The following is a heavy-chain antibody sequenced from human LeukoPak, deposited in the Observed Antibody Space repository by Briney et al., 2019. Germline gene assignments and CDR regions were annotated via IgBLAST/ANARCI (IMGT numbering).Heavy chain of an antibody. CDR3: ARQSGSYGGILDN. CDR1: GFSFNSDW. CDR2: IYYSGST. J-gene: IGHJ4*02. D-gene: IGHD1-26*01. Sequence: GSLRLSCAASGFSFNSDWMDWVRQAPGKGLEWIGGIYYSGSTYYNPSLKSRVTISVDTSRNEFSLRLSSVTAADTALYFCARQSGSYGGILDNWGQGILGTVSS. V-gene: IGHV4-39*01.